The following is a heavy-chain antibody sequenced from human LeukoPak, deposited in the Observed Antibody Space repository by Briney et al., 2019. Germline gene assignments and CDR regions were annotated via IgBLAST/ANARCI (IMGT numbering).Heavy chain of an antibody. CDR2: ISYDGSNK. Sequence: GGSLRLSCAASGFTFSSYAMHWVRQAPGKGLEWVAVISYDGSNKYYADSVKGRFTISRDNSKNTLYLQMNSLRAEDTAVYHCVRHNYGYDYWGQGTPVTVSS. V-gene: IGHV3-30*04. CDR1: GFTFSSYA. CDR3: VRHNYGYDY. J-gene: IGHJ4*02. D-gene: IGHD5-18*01.